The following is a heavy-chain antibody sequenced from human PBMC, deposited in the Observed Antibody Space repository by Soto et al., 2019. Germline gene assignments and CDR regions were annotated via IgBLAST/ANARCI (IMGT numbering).Heavy chain of an antibody. D-gene: IGHD3-16*01. CDR2: INAYNGNT. Sequence: QVQLVQSGAEVKNRGASVKVSCKAFGYRFTSYGIGWARQAPGQGLEWMGWINAYNGNTNYAQNFQGRVTLTTDTSTSTAYRELRSLRSHDTAVYYCAMVDVYVTAPPQDVWGRGTTVTVSS. V-gene: IGHV1-18*01. J-gene: IGHJ6*02. CDR3: AMVDVYVTAPPQDV. CDR1: GYRFTSYG.